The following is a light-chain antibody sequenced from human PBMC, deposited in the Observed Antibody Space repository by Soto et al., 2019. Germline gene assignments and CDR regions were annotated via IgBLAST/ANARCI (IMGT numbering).Light chain of an antibody. V-gene: IGLV2-14*01. J-gene: IGLJ1*01. CDR2: DIN. CDR1: SSDVGNYIF. Sequence: QSALTQPASVSGSPGQSITISCTGTSSDVGNYIFVSWYRQHPGKAPNLIIYDINNRPSGVSNRFSGSKSGNTASLTISGHQAEDDADYYCVSDTTSASYVFGTGTKVTVL. CDR3: VSDTTSASYV.